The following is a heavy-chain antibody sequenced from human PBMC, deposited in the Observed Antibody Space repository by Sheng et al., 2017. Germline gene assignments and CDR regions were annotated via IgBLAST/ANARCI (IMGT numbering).Heavy chain of an antibody. J-gene: IGHJ4*02. Sequence: QVQLVQSGAEVKKPGSSVKVSCKASGGTFSSYAISWVRQAPGQGLEWMGGIIPILGIANYAQKFQGRVTITADKSTSTAYMELSSLRSEDTAVYYCARAREGSISYSSGWYGDYWGQGTLVTVSS. CDR1: GGTFSSYA. CDR3: ARAREGSISYSSGWYGDY. D-gene: IGHD6-19*01. V-gene: IGHV1-69*04. CDR2: IIPILGIA.